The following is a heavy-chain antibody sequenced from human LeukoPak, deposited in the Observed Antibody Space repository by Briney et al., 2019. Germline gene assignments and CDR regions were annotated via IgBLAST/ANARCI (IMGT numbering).Heavy chain of an antibody. Sequence: PGGSLRPSCAASRFTFNSYAMSWVRQAPGKGLEWVSVIGGSNGITFYVGSVKGRFTISRDNSKDTLYLQMNSLRAEDTAVYYCAKAGGWFGELLQTSADNWFDPWGQGTLVTVSS. CDR3: AKAGGWFGELLQTSADNWFDP. CDR2: IGGSNGIT. V-gene: IGHV3-23*01. J-gene: IGHJ5*02. D-gene: IGHD3-10*01. CDR1: RFTFNSYA.